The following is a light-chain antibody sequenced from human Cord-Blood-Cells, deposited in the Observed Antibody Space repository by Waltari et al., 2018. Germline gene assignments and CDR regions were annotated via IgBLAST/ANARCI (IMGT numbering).Light chain of an antibody. Sequence: SALTQPASVSGSPGQSITISCTGTSSDVGGYNYVSWYQQHPGKAPKLMIYDVSKRPSGVCNRFSGSKSGNTASLTISGLQAEDEADYYCSSYTSSSTWVFGGGTKLTVL. V-gene: IGLV2-14*01. J-gene: IGLJ3*02. CDR3: SSYTSSSTWV. CDR2: DVS. CDR1: SSDVGGYNY.